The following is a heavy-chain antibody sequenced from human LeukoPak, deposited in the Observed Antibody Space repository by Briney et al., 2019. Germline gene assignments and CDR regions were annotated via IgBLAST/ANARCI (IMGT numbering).Heavy chain of an antibody. CDR2: ITTAGEP. D-gene: IGHD6-13*01. J-gene: IGHJ2*01. Sequence: GGSLRLSCAAPGFTFTSSDMHWVRQTTGKGLEWVAVITTAGEPYYSGSVKGRFTISRENAKNSLYLEMNSLRAGDTAVYYCARGQTSSWRNLWYFDLWGRGTLVTVSS. V-gene: IGHV3-13*05. CDR1: GFTFTSSD. CDR3: ARGQTSSWRNLWYFDL.